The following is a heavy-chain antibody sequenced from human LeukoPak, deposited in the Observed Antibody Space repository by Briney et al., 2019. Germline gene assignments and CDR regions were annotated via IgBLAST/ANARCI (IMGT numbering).Heavy chain of an antibody. CDR2: IYYSGST. Sequence: SETLSLTCTVSGGSISSSSYCWGWIRQPPGKGLEWIGSIYYSGSTYYNPSLKSRVTISVDTSKNQFSLKLSSVTAADTAVYYCARDSPIYVTMVRGSLYYYYMDVWGKGTTVTVSS. D-gene: IGHD3-10*01. V-gene: IGHV4-39*02. CDR3: ARDSPIYVTMVRGSLYYYYMDV. CDR1: GGSISSSSYC. J-gene: IGHJ6*03.